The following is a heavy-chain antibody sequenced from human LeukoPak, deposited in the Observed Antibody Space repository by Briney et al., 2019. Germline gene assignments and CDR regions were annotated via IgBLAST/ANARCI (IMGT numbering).Heavy chain of an antibody. D-gene: IGHD6-13*01. V-gene: IGHV3-48*01. Sequence: PGGSLRLSCAASGFTFSSYSMNWVRQAPGKGLEWVSYISSSSSTIYYADSVKGRFTISRDNAKNSLYLQMINLRAEDTAVYYCAKDRVITAAGTPLEHWGQGTLVTVSS. CDR3: AKDRVITAAGTPLEH. CDR2: ISSSSSTI. CDR1: GFTFSSYS. J-gene: IGHJ4*02.